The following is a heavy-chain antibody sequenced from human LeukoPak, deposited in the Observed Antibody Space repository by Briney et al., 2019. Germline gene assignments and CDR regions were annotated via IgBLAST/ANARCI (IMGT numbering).Heavy chain of an antibody. CDR1: GFTFTAYY. CDR3: ARASYGYVDY. CDR2: INPNSGGT. V-gene: IGHV1-2*02. D-gene: IGHD5-18*01. J-gene: IGHJ4*02. Sequence: ASVKVSCKASGFTFTAYYMHWVRQAPGQGLEWMGWINPNSGGTNHAQKFQGRVTMTRDTSISTAYMELSRLRSDDTAVYYCARASYGYVDYWGQGTLVTVSS.